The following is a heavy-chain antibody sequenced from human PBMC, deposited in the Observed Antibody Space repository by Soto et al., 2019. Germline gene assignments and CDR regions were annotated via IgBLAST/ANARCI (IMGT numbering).Heavy chain of an antibody. CDR3: ARLEGLATISYYFDF. CDR2: IYYRGNA. J-gene: IGHJ4*02. V-gene: IGHV4-39*01. CDR1: DDSINSDKYY. Sequence: QLQLQESGPGLVKPSETLSLTCSVSDDSINSDKYYWGWIRQPPGKGLEWIGSIYYRGNAYYNPSHHTRVTIPLDKSKRQFSLKLNSVTAADSAVYFCARLEGLATISYYFDFWGPGALVTVSS. D-gene: IGHD3-9*01.